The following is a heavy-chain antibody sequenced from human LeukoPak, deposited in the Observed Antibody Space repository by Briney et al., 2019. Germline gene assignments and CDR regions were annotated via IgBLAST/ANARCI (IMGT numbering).Heavy chain of an antibody. J-gene: IGHJ4*02. CDR2: ISPSGGST. Sequence: GASVKVSCKASGYTFTRYYIHWVRQAPGQGLEWMGIISPSGGSTSNAQKFQGRVTMTGDTSTSTVYMELSSLRSEDTAVYYCARGGGSSDYWGQGTLVTVSS. D-gene: IGHD1-26*01. CDR1: GYTFTRYY. V-gene: IGHV1-46*01. CDR3: ARGGGSSDY.